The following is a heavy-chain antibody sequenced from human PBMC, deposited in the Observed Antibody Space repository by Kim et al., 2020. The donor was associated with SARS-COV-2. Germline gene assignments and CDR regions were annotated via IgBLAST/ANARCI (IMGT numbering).Heavy chain of an antibody. D-gene: IGHD6-19*01. Sequence: AQKLQGRVTMTPDTSTSTAYMELRSLRSADTAVYYCARESSSGWHYYFDYWGQGTLVTVSS. V-gene: IGHV1-18*01. J-gene: IGHJ4*02. CDR3: ARESSSGWHYYFDY.